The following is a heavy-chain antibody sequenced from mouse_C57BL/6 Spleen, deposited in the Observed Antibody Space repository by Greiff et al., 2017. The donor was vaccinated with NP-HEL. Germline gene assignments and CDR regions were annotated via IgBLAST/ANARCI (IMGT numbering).Heavy chain of an antibody. CDR1: GYTFTSYT. CDR3: ARWATVVDLDY. D-gene: IGHD1-1*01. J-gene: IGHJ2*01. CDR2: INPSSGYT. Sequence: VQRVESGAELARPGASVKMSCKASGYTFTSYTMHWVKQRPGQGLEWIGYINPSSGYTKYNQKFKDKATLTADKSSSTAYMQLSSLTSEDSAVYYCARWATVVDLDYWGQGTTLTVSS. V-gene: IGHV1-4*01.